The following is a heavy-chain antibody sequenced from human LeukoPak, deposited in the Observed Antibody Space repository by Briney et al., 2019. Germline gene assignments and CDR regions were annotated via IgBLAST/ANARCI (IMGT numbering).Heavy chain of an antibody. CDR1: GFTFNNYA. V-gene: IGHV3-30*04. D-gene: IGHD2-2*01. CDR2: ISYDGSNK. J-gene: IGHJ2*01. CDR3: ASISWGCSSTSCPIPYSSSWNYWYFDL. Sequence: GGSLRLSCVVPGFTFNNYAMHWVRQAPGKGLQWVAVISYDGSNKYYADSVKGRFTISRDNSKNTLYLQMNSLRAEDTAVYYCASISWGCSSTSCPIPYSSSWNYWYFDLWGRGTLVTVSS.